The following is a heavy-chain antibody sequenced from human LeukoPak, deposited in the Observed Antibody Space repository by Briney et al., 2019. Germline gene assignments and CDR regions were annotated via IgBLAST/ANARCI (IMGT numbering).Heavy chain of an antibody. CDR1: GSSMSSDYY. V-gene: IGHV4-38-2*02. CDR3: ARDRMRYYYDSSGYYYD. J-gene: IGHJ4*02. D-gene: IGHD3-22*01. CDR2: ISDSGSA. Sequence: SETLSLTCTVSGSSMSSDYYWGWIRQPPGKGLEWIGSISDSGSAYYNPSLKSRVTISVDTSKNQFSLKLSSVTAADTAVYYCARDRMRYYYDSSGYYYDWGQGTLVTVSS.